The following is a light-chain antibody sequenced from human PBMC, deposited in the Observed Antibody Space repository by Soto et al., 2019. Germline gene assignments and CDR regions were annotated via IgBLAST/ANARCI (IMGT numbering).Light chain of an antibody. V-gene: IGLV2-14*01. J-gene: IGLJ2*01. CDR3: SSYTSSRTYVV. CDR2: DVS. CDR1: SSDVGGYND. Sequence: QSALTQPASVSGAPGQSITISCTGTSSDVGGYNDVSWYQQHPGKAPKLMIYDVSNRPSGVPNRFSGSKSGNTASLTISGLQAEDEADYYCSSYTSSRTYVVFGGGTKLTVL.